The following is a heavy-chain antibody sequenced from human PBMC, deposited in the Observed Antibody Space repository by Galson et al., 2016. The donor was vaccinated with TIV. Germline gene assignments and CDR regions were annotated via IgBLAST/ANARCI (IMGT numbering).Heavy chain of an antibody. V-gene: IGHV1-69*13. CDR2: IIPVFGTP. Sequence: SVKVSCKASGGAFLSYAISWVRQAPGQGPEWMGGIIPVFGTPKYAQKFQDRVRITADESTSTSHMDLSSLTAEDTAVYYCARKTWSYNSPYGMDVWGPGTTVTVSS. CDR3: ARKTWSYNSPYGMDV. D-gene: IGHD1-1*01. CDR1: GGAFLSYA. J-gene: IGHJ6*02.